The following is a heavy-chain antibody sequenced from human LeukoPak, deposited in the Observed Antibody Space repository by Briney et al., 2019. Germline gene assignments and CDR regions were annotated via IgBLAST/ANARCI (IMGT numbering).Heavy chain of an antibody. CDR3: AKDINSHTAMVNFDY. J-gene: IGHJ4*02. CDR2: ISSSGSTI. V-gene: IGHV3-11*01. CDR1: GFTFSDYY. Sequence: GGSLRLSCAASGFTFSDYYMSWIRQAPGKGLEWVSYISSSGSTIYYADSVKGRFTISRDNAKNSLYLQMNSLRAEDTALYYCAKDINSHTAMVNFDYWGQGTLVTVSS. D-gene: IGHD5-18*01.